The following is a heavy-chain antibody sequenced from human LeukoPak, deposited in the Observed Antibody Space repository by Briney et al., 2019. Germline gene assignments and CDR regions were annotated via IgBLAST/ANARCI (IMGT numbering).Heavy chain of an antibody. CDR3: ARGEQLNYFVY. Sequence: GGSLRLSCAASGFTFSSYEMSWVRQAPGKGLEWPSYISSSGSVEKYADSVKGRFTISRDNAKNSLYLQMYSLKAEDTAVYYCARGEQLNYFVYWGQGALVTVSS. J-gene: IGHJ4*02. V-gene: IGHV3-48*03. CDR1: GFTFSSYE. CDR2: ISSSGSVE. D-gene: IGHD1-26*01.